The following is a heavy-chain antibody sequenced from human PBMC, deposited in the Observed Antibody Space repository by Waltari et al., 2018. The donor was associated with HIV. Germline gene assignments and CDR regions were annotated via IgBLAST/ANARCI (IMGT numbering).Heavy chain of an antibody. J-gene: IGHJ6*02. CDR2: ISSTSNTI. V-gene: IGHV3-48*04. Sequence: EVQLVESGGGLVQPGGSLRLSCAASGFTFSSYSMGWVRQAPGKGLECVSYISSTSNTIYYADTVKGRFTVSRDNAKSSLSLQMNSLRAEDTAVYFCAKEVVALPHYYYYGLDVWGQGTTVTVSS. D-gene: IGHD2-15*01. CDR1: GFTFSSYS. CDR3: AKEVVALPHYYYYGLDV.